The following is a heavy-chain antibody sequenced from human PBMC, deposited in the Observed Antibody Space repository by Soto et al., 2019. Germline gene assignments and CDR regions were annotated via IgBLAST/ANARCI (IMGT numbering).Heavy chain of an antibody. CDR2: ISYDGSNK. CDR1: GFTFSSYG. CDR3: AKAHPQLQYYYYGMDV. J-gene: IGHJ6*02. Sequence: GGSLRLSCAASGFTFSSYGMHWVRQAPGKGLEWVAVISYDGSNKYYADSVKGRFTISRDNSKNTLYLQMNSLRAEDTAVYYCAKAHPQLQYYYYGMDVWGQGTTVTISS. D-gene: IGHD1-1*01. V-gene: IGHV3-30*18.